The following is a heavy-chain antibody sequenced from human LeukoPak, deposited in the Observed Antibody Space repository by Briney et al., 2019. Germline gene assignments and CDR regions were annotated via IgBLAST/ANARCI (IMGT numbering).Heavy chain of an antibody. V-gene: IGHV3-23*01. D-gene: IGHD3-22*01. J-gene: IGHJ4*02. Sequence: GGSLRLSCAASGFTFSSYAMSWVRQAPGKGLEWVSAISGSGGSTYYADSVKGRFTISRDNSKNTLYLQMNSLRAEDTAVYYCAKLTYYYDSSGYYSWGQGTLVTVSS. CDR2: ISGSGGST. CDR1: GFTFSSYA. CDR3: AKLTYYYDSSGYYS.